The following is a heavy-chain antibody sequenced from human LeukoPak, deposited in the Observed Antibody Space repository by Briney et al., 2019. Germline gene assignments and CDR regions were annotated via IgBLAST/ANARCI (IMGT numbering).Heavy chain of an antibody. Sequence: PSETLSLTCTVSGGSISSSSYYWGWIRQPPGKGLEWIGSIYYSGSTYYNPSLKSRVTISVDTSKNQFSLKLSSVTAADTAVYYCAGGSGSYSQHFDYWGQGTLVTVSS. CDR2: IYYSGST. V-gene: IGHV4-39*01. CDR1: GGSISSSSYY. CDR3: AGGSGSYSQHFDY. J-gene: IGHJ4*02. D-gene: IGHD3-10*01.